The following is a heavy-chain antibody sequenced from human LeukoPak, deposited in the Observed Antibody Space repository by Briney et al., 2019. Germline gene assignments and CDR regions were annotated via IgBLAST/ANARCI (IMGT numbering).Heavy chain of an antibody. CDR2: INHSGST. Sequence: SETLSPTCAVYGGSFSGYYWSWIRQPPGKGLEWIGEINHSGSTNYNPSLKSRVTISVDTSKNQFSLKLSSVTAADTAVYYCARHEGYYDILTGYYIGWFDPWGQGTLVTVSS. J-gene: IGHJ5*02. D-gene: IGHD3-9*01. CDR1: GGSFSGYY. V-gene: IGHV4-34*01. CDR3: ARHEGYYDILTGYYIGWFDP.